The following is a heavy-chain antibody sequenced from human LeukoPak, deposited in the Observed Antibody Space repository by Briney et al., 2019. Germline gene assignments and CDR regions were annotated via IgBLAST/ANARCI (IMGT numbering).Heavy chain of an antibody. CDR3: ANEPGRITIFGVVPPGNDY. J-gene: IGHJ4*02. Sequence: GGXLRLSCAASGFPFSSYAVSCGRQAPGKGLEWVSAISGSGGSTYYADSVKGRFTISRENSKKKLYLQMNCLRAEDTAVYYCANEPGRITIFGVVPPGNDYWGQGTLVTVSS. CDR2: ISGSGGST. V-gene: IGHV3-23*01. CDR1: GFPFSSYA. D-gene: IGHD3-3*01.